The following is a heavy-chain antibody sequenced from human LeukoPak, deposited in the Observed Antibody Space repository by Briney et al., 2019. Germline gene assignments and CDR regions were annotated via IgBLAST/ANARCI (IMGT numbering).Heavy chain of an antibody. CDR3: ARPGRRSSSWYYFDY. CDR1: GFTFSRDW. D-gene: IGHD6-13*01. V-gene: IGHV3-7*01. J-gene: IGHJ4*02. Sequence: RGSLRVSCVVSGFTFSRDWMSGVRQAPGKGREWVANIKQDGSEKYYVDSVKGRFTISRDNAKNSLYLQMNSLRAEDTAVYYCARPGRRSSSWYYFDYWGQATLVTVSS. CDR2: IKQDGSEK.